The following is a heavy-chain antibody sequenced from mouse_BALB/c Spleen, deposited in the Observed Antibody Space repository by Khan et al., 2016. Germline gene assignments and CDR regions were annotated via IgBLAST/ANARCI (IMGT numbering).Heavy chain of an antibody. V-gene: IGHV5-4*02. Sequence: EVELVESGGGLVKPGGSLKLSCAASEFTFSDYYMYWVRQTPEKRLEWVATISDGGSYTYYPDSVKGRFTISRDNAKNNLYLQMSSLKSEDTAMYYCARGGYYAMDYWGQGTSVTVSS. CDR3: ARGGYYAMDY. CDR1: EFTFSDYY. CDR2: ISDGGSYT. J-gene: IGHJ4*01.